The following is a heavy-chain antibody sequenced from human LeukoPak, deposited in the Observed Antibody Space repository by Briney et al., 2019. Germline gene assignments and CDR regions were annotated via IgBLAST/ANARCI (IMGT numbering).Heavy chain of an antibody. CDR3: ARLYDSSGYYYGLFDI. J-gene: IGHJ3*02. V-gene: IGHV5-51*01. Sequence: GESLKISCKGSGYSFTSYWIGWVRQMPGKGLEWMGIIYPGDSDTRYSPSFQGQVTISADKSISTAYLQWSSLKASDTAMHYCARLYDSSGYYYGLFDIWGQGTMVTVSS. CDR1: GYSFTSYW. D-gene: IGHD3-22*01. CDR2: IYPGDSDT.